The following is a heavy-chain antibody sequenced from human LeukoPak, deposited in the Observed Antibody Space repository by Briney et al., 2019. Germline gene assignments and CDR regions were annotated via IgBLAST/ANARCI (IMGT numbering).Heavy chain of an antibody. CDR1: GYTFTAYY. CDR2: INPKSGAT. CDR3: ARSITGTIFDHFSVMDV. J-gene: IGHJ6*02. V-gene: IGHV1-2*02. Sequence: ASVKVSCKASGYTFTAYYMHWVRQAPGQGLEWMGWINPKSGATNYAQKFQVRVTMTRDTSISTAYMELSRLRSDDTAVYYCARSITGTIFDHFSVMDVWGLGTTVTVSS. D-gene: IGHD1-7*01.